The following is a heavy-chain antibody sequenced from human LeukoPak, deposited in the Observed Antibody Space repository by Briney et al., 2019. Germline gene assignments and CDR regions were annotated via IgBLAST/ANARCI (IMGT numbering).Heavy chain of an antibody. CDR3: ARGYCSGGSCYVGVY. V-gene: IGHV4-31*03. D-gene: IGHD2-15*01. J-gene: IGHJ4*02. CDR1: GGSISSGGYY. CDR2: IYYSGST. Sequence: SETLSLTCTVSGGSISSGGYYWSWIRQHPGKGLEWIGYIYYSGSTYYNPSLKSRVTISVDTSKNQFSLKLSSVTAADTAVYYCARGYCSGGSCYVGVYWGQGTLVTVSS.